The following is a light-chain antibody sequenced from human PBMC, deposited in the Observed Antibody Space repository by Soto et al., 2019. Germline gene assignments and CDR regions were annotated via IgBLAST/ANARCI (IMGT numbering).Light chain of an antibody. J-gene: IGKJ3*01. CDR1: QGISRW. V-gene: IGKV1-5*01. CDR2: DAA. CDR3: QEYETYSIT. Sequence: DIQMTQSPSPLSASVGDRVTITCLASQGISRWWAWYQQKQGKAPNLLIYDAANLESGVPSRFSGIGSGKDFTLPVTSLQPDDFSTYYCQEYETYSITIGPGTGVHIK.